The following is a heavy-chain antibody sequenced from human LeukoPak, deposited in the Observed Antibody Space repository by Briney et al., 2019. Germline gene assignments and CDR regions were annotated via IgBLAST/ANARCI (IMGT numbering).Heavy chain of an antibody. D-gene: IGHD3-3*01. J-gene: IGHJ4*02. Sequence: ASVKVSCRASGYTFTGYYMHWVRQAPGQGLEWRGWINPNSGGTNYAQKFQGRVTMTRDTSISTAYMELSRLRSDDTAVYYCARDLTVLRFLEWLWWGQGTLVTVSS. CDR3: ARDLTVLRFLEWLW. V-gene: IGHV1-2*02. CDR2: INPNSGGT. CDR1: GYTFTGYY.